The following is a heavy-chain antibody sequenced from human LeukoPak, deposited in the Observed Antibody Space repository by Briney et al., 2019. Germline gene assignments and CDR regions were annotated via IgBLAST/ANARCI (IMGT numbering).Heavy chain of an antibody. CDR3: ARQTFYSSSCDY. D-gene: IGHD6-13*01. CDR2: IYHSGST. Sequence: PSGTLSLTCAVSGGSISSSNWWSWVRQPPGKGLEWIGSIYHSGSTYYNPSLKSRVTISVDTSKNQFSLKLSSVTAADTAVYYCARQTFYSSSCDYWGQGTLVTVSS. J-gene: IGHJ4*02. CDR1: GGSISSSNW. V-gene: IGHV4-4*02.